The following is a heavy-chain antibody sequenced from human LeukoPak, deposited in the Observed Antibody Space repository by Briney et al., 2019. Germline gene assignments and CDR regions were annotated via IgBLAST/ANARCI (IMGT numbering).Heavy chain of an antibody. V-gene: IGHV3-9*01. J-gene: IGHJ5*02. D-gene: IGHD1-26*01. CDR1: GFTFDDYA. CDR3: AKVGGSGSYYDNWFDP. Sequence: GRSLRLSCAASGFTFDDYAMHWVRQAPGKGPEWVSGLSWNSDSIGYADSVKGRFTISRDNAKNSLYLQMNSLRVEDTALYYCAKVGGSGSYYDNWFDPWGQGTLVTVSS. CDR2: LSWNSDSI.